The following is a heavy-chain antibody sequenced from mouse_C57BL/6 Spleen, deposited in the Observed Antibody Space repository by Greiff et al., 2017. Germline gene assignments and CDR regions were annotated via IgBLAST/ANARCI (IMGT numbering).Heavy chain of an antibody. V-gene: IGHV1-54*01. D-gene: IGHD3-2*02. CDR2: INPGSGGT. J-gene: IGHJ2*01. CDR1: GYAFTNYL. CDR3: ARGGGSGYDY. Sequence: QVQLQQSEAELVRPGTSVKVSCKASGYAFTNYLIEWVKQRPGQGLEWIGVINPGSGGTNYNEKFKGKATLTADKSSGTAYMQLSSLTSEDSAVYFCARGGGSGYDYWGQGTTLTVSS.